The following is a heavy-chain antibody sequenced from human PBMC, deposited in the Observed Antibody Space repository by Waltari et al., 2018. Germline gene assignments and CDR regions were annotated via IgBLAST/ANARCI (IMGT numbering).Heavy chain of an antibody. D-gene: IGHD2-21*02. CDR3: AGRVVTTGGVDY. J-gene: IGHJ4*02. V-gene: IGHV4-39*07. Sequence: QLQLQESGPRLVRPSETLSLTCTVSGGSISSTTYYWVWIRQTPGKGLEWIGYIHYSGKPYSTPSPRSRVTISVDTSMNQFPLNLRSVTAADPAVYYCAGRVVTTGGVDYWGQGTLVTVSS. CDR1: GGSISSTTYY. CDR2: IHYSGKP.